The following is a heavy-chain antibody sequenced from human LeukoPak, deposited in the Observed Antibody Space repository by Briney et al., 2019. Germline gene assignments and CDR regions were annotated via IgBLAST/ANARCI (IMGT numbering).Heavy chain of an antibody. D-gene: IGHD3-10*01. J-gene: IGHJ5*02. CDR1: GYTFTGYY. CDR3: ARAPPITRGPFDP. CDR2: INPNSGGT. Sequence: ASVKVSCKASGYTFTGYYMHWVRQAPGQGLEWMGWINPNSGGTIYAQKFQGRVTMTRDTSISTVYMELSRLRSDDTAVYYCARAPPITRGPFDPWGQGTLVTVSS. V-gene: IGHV1-2*02.